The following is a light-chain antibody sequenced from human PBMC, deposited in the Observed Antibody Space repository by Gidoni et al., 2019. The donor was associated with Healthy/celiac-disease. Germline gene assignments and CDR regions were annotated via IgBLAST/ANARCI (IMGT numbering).Light chain of an antibody. V-gene: IGLV2-14*01. Sequence: QSALPQPAPVSGSPGPPTTISCTGTSSDVVGYNYVTWYQQHPGKAPKLMIYDVSNRPSGVSNRFSGSNSGNTASLTISGLQAEDEADYYCSSYTSSSTVVFGGGTKLTVL. J-gene: IGLJ2*01. CDR2: DVS. CDR1: SSDVVGYNY. CDR3: SSYTSSSTVV.